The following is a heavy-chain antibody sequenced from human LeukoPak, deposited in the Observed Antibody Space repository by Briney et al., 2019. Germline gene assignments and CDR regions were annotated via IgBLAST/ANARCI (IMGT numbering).Heavy chain of an antibody. CDR1: GFTFSSYS. CDR3: ARDGNFGYSPRTLDY. V-gene: IGHV3-21*01. J-gene: IGHJ4*02. CDR2: ISTTSSYI. Sequence: KSGGSLRLSCAASGFTFSSYSMNWVRQAPGKGLEWVSSISTTSSYIYYADSVKGRFTISRDNAKNSLYLQMNSLRAEDTAVYFCARDGNFGYSPRTLDYWGQGTLVTVSS. D-gene: IGHD2-21*01.